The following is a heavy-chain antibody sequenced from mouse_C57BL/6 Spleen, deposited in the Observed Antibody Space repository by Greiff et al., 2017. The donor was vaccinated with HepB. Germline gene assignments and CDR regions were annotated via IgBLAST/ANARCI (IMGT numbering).Heavy chain of an antibody. Sequence: EVQLVESGPELVKPGASVKIPCKASGYTFTDYNMDWVKQSHGKSLEWIGDINPNNGGTIYNQKFKGKATLTVDKSSSTAYMELRSLTSEDTAVYYCARVYYGSSFYWYFDVWGTGTTVTVSS. V-gene: IGHV1-18*01. CDR1: GYTFTDYN. D-gene: IGHD1-1*01. CDR3: ARVYYGSSFYWYFDV. J-gene: IGHJ1*03. CDR2: INPNNGGT.